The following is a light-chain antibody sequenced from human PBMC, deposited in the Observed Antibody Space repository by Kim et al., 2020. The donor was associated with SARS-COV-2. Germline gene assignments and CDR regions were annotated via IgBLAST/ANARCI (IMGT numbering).Light chain of an antibody. V-gene: IGKV3-20*01. Sequence: PGESATLSCRASQTVNSFYLAWYQQKPGQAPRLLIYNSSKRATGIPDRFSGSGSGTDFTLTISRLEPEDFAVYYCQQYGTSPKTFGPGTKVDIK. CDR2: NSS. CDR1: QTVNSFY. CDR3: QQYGTSPKT. J-gene: IGKJ1*01.